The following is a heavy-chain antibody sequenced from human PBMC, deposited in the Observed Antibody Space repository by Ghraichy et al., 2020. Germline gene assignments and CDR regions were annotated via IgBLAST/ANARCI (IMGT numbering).Heavy chain of an antibody. D-gene: IGHD1-20*01. CDR3: ATALNWNDYYYYGMDV. J-gene: IGHJ6*02. CDR2: IIPILGIA. V-gene: IGHV1-69*04. Sequence: SVKVSCKASGGTFSSYAISWVRQAPGQGLEWMGRIIPILGIANYAQKFQGRVTITADKSTSTAYMELSSLRSEDTAVYYCATALNWNDYYYYGMDVWGQGTTVTVSS. CDR1: GGTFSSYA.